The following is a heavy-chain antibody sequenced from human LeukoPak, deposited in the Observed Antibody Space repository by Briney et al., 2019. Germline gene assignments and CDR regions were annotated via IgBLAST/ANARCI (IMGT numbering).Heavy chain of an antibody. Sequence: ASVKVSCKASGYTFTSYDINWVRQATGQGLEWMGWMNPNSGNTGYALKFQGRVTMTRNTPISTAYMELSSLRSEDTAVYYCARRSLGSDSMGFDYWGQGTLVTVSS. J-gene: IGHJ4*02. CDR1: GYTFTSYD. D-gene: IGHD3-16*01. CDR3: ARRSLGSDSMGFDY. V-gene: IGHV1-8*01. CDR2: MNPNSGNT.